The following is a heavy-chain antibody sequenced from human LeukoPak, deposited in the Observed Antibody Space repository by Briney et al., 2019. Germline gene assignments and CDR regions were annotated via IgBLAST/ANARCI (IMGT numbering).Heavy chain of an antibody. CDR2: IYYSGST. CDR3: AGGDLEFLEWPHDAFDI. Sequence: SETLSLTCTVSGGSISSYYWSWIRQPPGKGLEWIGYIYYSGSTNYNPSLKSRVTISVDTSKNQFSLKLSSVTAADTAVYYCAGGDLEFLEWPHDAFDIWGQGTMVTVSS. CDR1: GGSISSYY. D-gene: IGHD3-3*01. J-gene: IGHJ3*02. V-gene: IGHV4-59*01.